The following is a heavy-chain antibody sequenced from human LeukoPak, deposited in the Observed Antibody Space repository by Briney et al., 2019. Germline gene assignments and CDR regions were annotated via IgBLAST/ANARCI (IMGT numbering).Heavy chain of an antibody. CDR2: VVDTGDGT. CDR1: GFTFSSYA. J-gene: IGHJ6*03. V-gene: IGHV3-23*01. D-gene: IGHD4/OR15-4a*01. Sequence: GGSLRLSCAASGFTFSSYAMSWVRQAPGKGLELFSTVVDTGDGTFYADSVRGRFTISRDSSKNTLYLQMNSLRADDTAVYYCAKERGHPLPNYHMDVWGKGTTVTVSS. CDR3: AKERGHPLPNYHMDV.